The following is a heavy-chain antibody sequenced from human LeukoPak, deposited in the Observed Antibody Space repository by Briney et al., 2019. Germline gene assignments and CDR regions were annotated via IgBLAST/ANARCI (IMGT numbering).Heavy chain of an antibody. Sequence: ASVKVSCKASGYTFTSYDINWVRQATGQGLEWMGWMNPNSGNRGYAQKFQGRVTITRNTSISTAYMELSSLRSEDTAVYYCARRLGLRWDLQAFDIWGQGTMVTVSS. V-gene: IGHV1-8*03. CDR1: GYTFTSYD. D-gene: IGHD4-23*01. CDR3: ARRLGLRWDLQAFDI. J-gene: IGHJ3*02. CDR2: MNPNSGNR.